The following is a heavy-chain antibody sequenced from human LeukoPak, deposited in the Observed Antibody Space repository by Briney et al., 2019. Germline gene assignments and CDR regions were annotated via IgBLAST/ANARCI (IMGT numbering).Heavy chain of an antibody. Sequence: GGSLRLSCAASGFTVSSNYMSWVRQAPGKGLEWVSVIYSGGSTYYADSVKGRFTISRDNSKNTLYLQMNSLRAEGTAVYYCARYYYDSSGYSGDAFDIWGQGTMVTVSS. CDR3: ARYYYDSSGYSGDAFDI. V-gene: IGHV3-66*01. J-gene: IGHJ3*02. CDR1: GFTVSSNY. D-gene: IGHD3-22*01. CDR2: IYSGGST.